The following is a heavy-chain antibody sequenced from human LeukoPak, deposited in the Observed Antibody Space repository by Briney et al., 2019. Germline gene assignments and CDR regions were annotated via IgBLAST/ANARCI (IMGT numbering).Heavy chain of an antibody. Sequence: GGSLRLSCAASGFTFSSYSMNWVRQAPGKGLEWVSSISSSSSYIYYADSVKGRFTISRDNAKNSLYLQMNSLRAEDTAVYYCAKDRTRRGLDFDYWGQGTLVTVSS. J-gene: IGHJ4*02. CDR2: ISSSSSYI. CDR3: AKDRTRRGLDFDY. D-gene: IGHD5-12*01. CDR1: GFTFSSYS. V-gene: IGHV3-21*04.